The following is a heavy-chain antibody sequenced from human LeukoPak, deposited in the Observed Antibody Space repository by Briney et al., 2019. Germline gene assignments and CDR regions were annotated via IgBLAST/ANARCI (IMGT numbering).Heavy chain of an antibody. CDR3: ARALGRVPAANYFDY. CDR2: ISYDGSNK. CDR1: GFTFSSYG. V-gene: IGHV3-30*03. D-gene: IGHD2-2*01. Sequence: PGGSLRLSCAASGFTFSSYGMHWVRQAPGKGLEWVAVISYDGSNKYYADSVKGRFTISRDNSKNTLCLQMNSLRAEDTAVYYCARALGRVPAANYFDYWGQGTLVTVSS. J-gene: IGHJ4*02.